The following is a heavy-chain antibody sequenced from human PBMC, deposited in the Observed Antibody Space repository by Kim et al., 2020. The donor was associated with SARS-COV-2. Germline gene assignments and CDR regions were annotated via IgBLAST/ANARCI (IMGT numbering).Heavy chain of an antibody. CDR3: AREGPAGAYYYYGMDV. CDR2: INTNTGNP. D-gene: IGHD2-2*01. Sequence: ASVKVSCKASGYTFTSYAMNWVRQAPGQGLEWMGWINTNTGNPTYAQGFTGRFVFSLDTSVSTAYLQISSLKAEDTAVYYCAREGPAGAYYYYGMDVWGQGTTVTVSS. CDR1: GYTFTSYA. J-gene: IGHJ6*02. V-gene: IGHV7-4-1*02.